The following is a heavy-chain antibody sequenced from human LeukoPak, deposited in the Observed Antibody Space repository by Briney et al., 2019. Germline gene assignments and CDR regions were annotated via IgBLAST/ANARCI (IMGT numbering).Heavy chain of an antibody. Sequence: GGSLRLSCTASGFSFSTNPMSWVRQAPGKGLEWVSAISPDKTYYADSVKGRLTISRDNYKNTVDLHMNSPRAEDTAIYYCVKEHVDRAFTRSFEIWGQGIVVTVSS. CDR1: GFSFSTNP. V-gene: IGHV3-23*01. D-gene: IGHD3-3*02. J-gene: IGHJ3*02. CDR3: VKEHVDRAFTRSFEI. CDR2: ISPDKT.